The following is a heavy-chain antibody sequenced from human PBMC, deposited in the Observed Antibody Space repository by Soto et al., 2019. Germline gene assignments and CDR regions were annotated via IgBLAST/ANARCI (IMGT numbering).Heavy chain of an antibody. Sequence: PSETLSLTCTVSGGSISSYYWSWIRQPPGKELEWIGYIYYSGSTNYNPSLKSRVTISVDTSKNQFSLKLSSVTAADTAVYYCARVHYGDYARDYYYYMDVWGKGATVTVSS. CDR2: IYYSGST. V-gene: IGHV4-59*08. CDR3: ARVHYGDYARDYYYYMDV. J-gene: IGHJ6*03. D-gene: IGHD4-17*01. CDR1: GGSISSYY.